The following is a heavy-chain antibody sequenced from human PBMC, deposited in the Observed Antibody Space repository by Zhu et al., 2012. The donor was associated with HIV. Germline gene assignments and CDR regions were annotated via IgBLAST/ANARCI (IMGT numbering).Heavy chain of an antibody. CDR1: GGSISRSTYY. CDR3: ARRGVAATGGWFDP. J-gene: IGHJ5*02. CDR2: ISYTGTT. D-gene: IGHD2-15*01. Sequence: QLQESGPRLVKPSETLSLTCTVSGGSISRSTYYWGWIRQSPGKGLEWIGSISYTGTTYYNPSLKSRVTISVDTSKNQFSLNLTSVTAADTAVYYCARRGVAATGGWFDPWGQGTLVTVSS. V-gene: IGHV4-39*07.